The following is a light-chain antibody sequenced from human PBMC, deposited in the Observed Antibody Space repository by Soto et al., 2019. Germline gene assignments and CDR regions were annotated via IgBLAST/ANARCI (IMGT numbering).Light chain of an antibody. CDR1: SSDVGAYKF. J-gene: IGLJ2*01. CDR3: SSYGGRSNLV. Sequence: SALTQPPSPSGSPGQSVTISCTGTSSDVGAYKFVSWYQLHPGKAPKLMIYEVNVRPSGVPDRFSGSKSGNTASLTVSGLQVEDEADYYCSSYGGRSNLVFGGGTKLTVL. V-gene: IGLV2-8*01. CDR2: EVN.